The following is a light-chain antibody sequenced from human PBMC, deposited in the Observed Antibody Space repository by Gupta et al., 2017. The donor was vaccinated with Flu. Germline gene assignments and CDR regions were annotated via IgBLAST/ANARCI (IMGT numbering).Light chain of an antibody. Sequence: PATLSLSPGRRATLSCRASQTVGRFLVWYQQKPGQAPRLLMSDASTRATGIPARFGGSGSGTDFTLTISSLEPEDLAVYFCQQCADWPMTFGQGTRVEIK. CDR2: DAS. CDR3: QQCADWPMT. V-gene: IGKV3-11*01. J-gene: IGKJ5*01. CDR1: QTVGRF.